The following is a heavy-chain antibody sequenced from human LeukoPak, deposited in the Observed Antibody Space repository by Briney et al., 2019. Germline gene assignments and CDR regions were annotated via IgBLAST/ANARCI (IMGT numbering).Heavy chain of an antibody. Sequence: GGSLRLSCAASGFTFSSYAMSWVRQAPGKGLEWVANIKQDGSEKYYVDSVKGRFTISRDNAKNSLYLQMNSLRAEDTAVYYCASLLGYCSSTSCYIAGDDAFDIWGQGTMVTVSS. V-gene: IGHV3-7*01. CDR2: IKQDGSEK. CDR3: ASLLGYCSSTSCYIAGDDAFDI. CDR1: GFTFSSYA. D-gene: IGHD2-2*02. J-gene: IGHJ3*02.